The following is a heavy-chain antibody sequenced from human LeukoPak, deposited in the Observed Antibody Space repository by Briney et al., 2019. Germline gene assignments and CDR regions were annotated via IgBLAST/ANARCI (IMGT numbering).Heavy chain of an antibody. CDR1: GFAFSIYS. Sequence: GGSLRLSCAASGFAFSIYSMNWVRQAPGRGLEWVSAINSDSSYIYYADSVKGRFTISRDNAKNSLYLQMNSLRAEDTAVYYCARAAIAAAGPLGYWGQGTLVTVSS. CDR2: INSDSSYI. J-gene: IGHJ4*02. V-gene: IGHV3-21*01. CDR3: ARAAIAAAGPLGY. D-gene: IGHD6-13*01.